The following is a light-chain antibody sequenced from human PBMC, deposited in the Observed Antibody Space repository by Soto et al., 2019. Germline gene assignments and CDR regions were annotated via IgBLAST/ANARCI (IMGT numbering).Light chain of an antibody. CDR3: QQYKSYSRT. Sequence: DIQMTQSPSTLSASVGDRVTITCRASQTIINWLAWYQQKPGKAPKLLIYKASTLEGEVPSRFSGSGSGTEFTLTISSLQPDDFATYYCQQYKSYSRTFGQGTKVDI. CDR2: KAS. V-gene: IGKV1-5*03. CDR1: QTIINW. J-gene: IGKJ1*01.